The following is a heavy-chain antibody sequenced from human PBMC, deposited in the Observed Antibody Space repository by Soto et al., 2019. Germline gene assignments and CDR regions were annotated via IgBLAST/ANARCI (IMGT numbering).Heavy chain of an antibody. CDR1: GFTFSSYA. Sequence: QVQLVESGGGVVQPGRSLRLSCAASGFTFSSYAMHWVRQAPGKGLEWVAVISYDGSNKYYADSVKGRFTISRDNSKNTLYLQMNSLRAEDTAVYYCARPSIAARRTKYWGQGTLVTVSS. D-gene: IGHD6-6*01. J-gene: IGHJ4*02. V-gene: IGHV3-30-3*01. CDR3: ARPSIAARRTKY. CDR2: ISYDGSNK.